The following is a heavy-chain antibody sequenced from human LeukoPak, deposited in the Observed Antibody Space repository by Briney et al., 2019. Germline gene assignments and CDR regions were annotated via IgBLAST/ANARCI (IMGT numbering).Heavy chain of an antibody. CDR1: GYTLTELS. CDR3: ATDALVVVDGGFDY. D-gene: IGHD2-15*01. Sequence: ASVNVSCKVSGYTLTELSMHWVRQAPGKGLEWMGGFDPEDGERIYAQKFQGRVTMTEDTSTDTAYMELSSLRSEDTAVYYCATDALVVVDGGFDYWGQGTLVTVSS. CDR2: FDPEDGER. J-gene: IGHJ4*02. V-gene: IGHV1-24*01.